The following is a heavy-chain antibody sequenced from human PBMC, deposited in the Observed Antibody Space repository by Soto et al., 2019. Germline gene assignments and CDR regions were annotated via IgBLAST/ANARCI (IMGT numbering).Heavy chain of an antibody. CDR1: GGSVSNKTYY. J-gene: IGHJ4*02. D-gene: IGHD3-9*01. Sequence: KSSETLSLTCSVSGGSVSNKTYYWSWIRQLPGKRLEWIGYVYYSGTTNYHPSLKSRVTISVDLSKNQFSLRLSSVTTADTALYYCARTKAVPNPLRSIYFFDYWGQGTLVTVSS. V-gene: IGHV4-61*01. CDR2: VYYSGTT. CDR3: ARTKAVPNPLRSIYFFDY.